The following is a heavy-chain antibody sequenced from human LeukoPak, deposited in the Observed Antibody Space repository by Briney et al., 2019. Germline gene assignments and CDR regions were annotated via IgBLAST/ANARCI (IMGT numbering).Heavy chain of an antibody. J-gene: IGHJ3*02. CDR3: ARAGTIFGVVTRTDAFDI. D-gene: IGHD3-3*01. V-gene: IGHV1-18*01. CDR2: ISAYNGNT. CDR1: GYTFTSYG. Sequence: ASVKVSCKASGYTFTSYGISWVRQAPGQGLEWMGWISAYNGNTNYAQKFQGRVTMTRDTSTSTVYMELSSLRSEDTAVYYCARAGTIFGVVTRTDAFDIWGQGTMVTVSS.